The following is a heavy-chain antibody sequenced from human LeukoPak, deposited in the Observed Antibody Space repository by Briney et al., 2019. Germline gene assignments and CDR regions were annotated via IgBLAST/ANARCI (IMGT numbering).Heavy chain of an antibody. CDR1: GYTFTGYY. V-gene: IGHV1-2*06. J-gene: IGHJ4*02. D-gene: IGHD4-17*01. CDR2: INPNSGGT. Sequence: ASVKVSCKASGYTFTGYYMHWVRQPPGQGLEWLGRINPNSGGTNYAQKFQGRVTMTRDTSISTAYMELSRLRSDDTAVYYCARLRATTVTTEAFDYWGQGTLVTVSS. CDR3: ARLRATTVTTEAFDY.